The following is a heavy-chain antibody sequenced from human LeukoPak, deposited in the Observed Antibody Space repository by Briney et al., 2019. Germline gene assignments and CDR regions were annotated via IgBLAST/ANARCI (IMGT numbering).Heavy chain of an antibody. CDR1: GFTFSNYA. CDR3: AKDRTTSSRIFDY. CDR2: ISGSGSST. J-gene: IGHJ4*02. D-gene: IGHD1-1*01. V-gene: IGHV3-23*01. Sequence: PGGSLRLSCAASGFTFSNYAMNWVRQAPGRGLEWVSAISGSGSSTYYADSVKGRFTISRDNSKNTLYLQMNSLRAEDTAVYYCAKDRTTSSRIFDYWGQGTLVTVSS.